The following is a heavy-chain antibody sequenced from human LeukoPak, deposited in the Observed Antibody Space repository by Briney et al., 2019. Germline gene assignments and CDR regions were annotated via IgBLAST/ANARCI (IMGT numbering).Heavy chain of an antibody. CDR3: ALRGLLGAFHI. CDR1: GXTFANYA. D-gene: IGHD2-15*01. J-gene: IGHJ3*02. V-gene: IGHV3-23*01. CDR2: VSGSGEST. Sequence: EGSLRLSCAASGXTFANYAMTWVRQAPGKGPEWLSLVSGSGESTEYADSAKGRFTISRDNSRNTLYLQMNSLRPEDTAVYYCALRGLLGAFHIWGQGTMVTVSS.